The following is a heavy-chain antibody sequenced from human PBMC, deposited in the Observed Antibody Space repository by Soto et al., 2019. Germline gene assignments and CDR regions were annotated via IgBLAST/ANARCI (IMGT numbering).Heavy chain of an antibody. Sequence: SQTLSLTCAVYGGSFSGYYWSWIRQPPGKGLEWIGEINHSGSTNYNPSLKSRVTISVDTSKNQFSLKLSSVTAADTAVYYCARVSGSSWYYFDYWGQGTLVTVSS. CDR3: ARVSGSSWYYFDY. V-gene: IGHV4-34*01. J-gene: IGHJ4*02. CDR2: INHSGST. CDR1: GGSFSGYY. D-gene: IGHD6-13*01.